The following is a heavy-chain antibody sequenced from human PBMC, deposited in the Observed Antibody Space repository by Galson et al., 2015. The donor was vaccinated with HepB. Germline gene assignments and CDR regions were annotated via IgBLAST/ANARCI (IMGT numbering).Heavy chain of an antibody. CDR2: ISSSSDDI. D-gene: IGHD3-22*01. CDR1: AFMFRSYT. Sequence: SLRLSCAAPAFMFRSYTMNWVRQAPGQGLEWVSSISSSSDDIYYADSVEGRFTVSRDNARNSLYLQMNSLRAEDTAVYYCARGTDYYDNSGYQHSKYYFDQWGPGTLVIVSS. V-gene: IGHV3-21*01. J-gene: IGHJ4*02. CDR3: ARGTDYYDNSGYQHSKYYFDQ.